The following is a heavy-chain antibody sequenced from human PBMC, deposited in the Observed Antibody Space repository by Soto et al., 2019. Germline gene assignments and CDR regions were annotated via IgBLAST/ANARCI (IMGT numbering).Heavy chain of an antibody. CDR1: GSTFSSYG. D-gene: IGHD1-1*01. V-gene: IGHV3-30*18. J-gene: IGHJ6*02. CDR2: ISYDGSNK. CDR3: AKDQTNWYYYGMDV. Sequence: GGSLRLSCAASGSTFSSYGMHWVRQAPGKGLEWVAVISYDGSNKYYADSVKGRFTISRDNSKNTLYLQMNSLRAEDTAVYYCAKDQTNWYYYGMDVWGQGTTVTVSS.